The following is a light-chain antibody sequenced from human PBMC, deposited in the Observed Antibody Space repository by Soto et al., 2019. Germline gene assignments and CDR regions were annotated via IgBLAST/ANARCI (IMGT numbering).Light chain of an antibody. V-gene: IGLV2-14*01. CDR3: TSYSRYSVLV. CDR2: EVS. J-gene: IGLJ3*02. Sequence: QTALTQAASVTETPGPLVTISCTGISGDICGYKYVFCYQQHPGKAPKLIIFEVSNRPSGGSDRFSGSNSGNTASLTISGLQAEDEADYYCTSYSRYSVLVFGGGTKVNVL. CDR1: SGDICGYKY.